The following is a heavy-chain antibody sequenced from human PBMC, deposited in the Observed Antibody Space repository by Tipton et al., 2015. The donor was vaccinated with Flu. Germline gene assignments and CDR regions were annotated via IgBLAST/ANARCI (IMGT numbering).Heavy chain of an antibody. CDR3: ARGSSGGYKIDY. Sequence: SLRLSCSTSGFTFSSHWMHWVRQAPGKGLVWVSRIKFDGSTTNYADSVKGRFTISRDGSKNTLFLQMNSLSGEDTAIYYCARGSSGGYKIDYWGQGTLVTVSS. V-gene: IGHV3-74*01. CDR1: GFTFSSHW. CDR2: IKFDGSTT. J-gene: IGHJ4*02. D-gene: IGHD3-10*01.